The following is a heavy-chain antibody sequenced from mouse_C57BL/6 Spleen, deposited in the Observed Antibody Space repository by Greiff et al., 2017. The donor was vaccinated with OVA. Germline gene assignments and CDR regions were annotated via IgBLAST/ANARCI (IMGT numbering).Heavy chain of an antibody. CDR2: ISDGGSYT. CDR3: ARGGNYGNYAAY. J-gene: IGHJ3*01. Sequence: DVQLVESGGGLVKPGGSLKLSCAASGFTFSSYAMSWVRQTPEKRLAWVATISDGGSYTYYPDNVKGRFTISRDNAKNNLYLQMSHLKSEDTAMYYCARGGNYGNYAAYWGQGTLVTVSA. D-gene: IGHD2-1*01. CDR1: GFTFSSYA. V-gene: IGHV5-4*01.